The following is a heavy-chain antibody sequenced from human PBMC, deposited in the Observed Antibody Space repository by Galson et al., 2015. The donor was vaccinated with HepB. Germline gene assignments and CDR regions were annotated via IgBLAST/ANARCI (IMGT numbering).Heavy chain of an antibody. J-gene: IGHJ4*02. Sequence: SLRLSCAGSGLIFSAYGMHWVRQAPGKGLEWVAVMSYDGNNIYYADSVKGRFTISRDSSKNTLYLEMNNLRAEDTAVYYCAKDRGVGYSYGYRGPHFDYWGQGTLVTVSS. CDR1: GLIFSAYG. CDR2: MSYDGNNI. V-gene: IGHV3-30*18. D-gene: IGHD5-18*01. CDR3: AKDRGVGYSYGYRGPHFDY.